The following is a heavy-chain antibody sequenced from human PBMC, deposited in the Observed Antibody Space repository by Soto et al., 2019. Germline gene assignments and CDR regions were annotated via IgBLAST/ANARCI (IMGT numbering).Heavy chain of an antibody. V-gene: IGHV3-23*01. CDR2: ISGSSDT. Sequence: EVQLLESGGSLEPPGGSLRLSCVTSGFTFTSYGMSWVRQAPGKGLEWVSAISGSSDTYYPDSVKGRFTISRDNSRSTLYLQMNSLRAEDTAVYYCATYGGDSGGYEYFQRWGQGCLVTVSS. D-gene: IGHD4-17*01. CDR3: ATYGGDSGGYEYFQR. CDR1: GFTFTSYG. J-gene: IGHJ1*01.